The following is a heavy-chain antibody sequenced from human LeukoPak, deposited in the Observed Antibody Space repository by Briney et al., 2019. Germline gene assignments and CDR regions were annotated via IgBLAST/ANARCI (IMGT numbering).Heavy chain of an antibody. CDR1: GGSISSYY. V-gene: IGHV4-34*01. CDR2: INHSGST. CDR3: ARGRVSLDP. J-gene: IGHJ5*02. Sequence: SETLSLTCTVSGGSISSYYWSWIRQPPGKGLEWIGEINHSGSTNYNPSLKSRVTISLDTSKNQFSLKLSSVTAADTAVYYCARGRVSLDPWGQGTLVTVSS.